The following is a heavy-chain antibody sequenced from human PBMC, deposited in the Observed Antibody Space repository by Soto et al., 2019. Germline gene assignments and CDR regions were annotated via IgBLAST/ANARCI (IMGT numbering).Heavy chain of an antibody. Sequence: GGSLRLSCTASGFTFGDYAMSWFRQAPGKGLEWVGFIRSKAYGGTTEYAASVKGRFTISRDDSKSIAYLQMNSLKTEDTAVYYCTNTAAPNYYYYYGMDVWGQGTTVTVSS. D-gene: IGHD5-18*01. CDR3: TNTAAPNYYYYYGMDV. J-gene: IGHJ6*02. V-gene: IGHV3-49*03. CDR1: GFTFGDYA. CDR2: IRSKAYGGTT.